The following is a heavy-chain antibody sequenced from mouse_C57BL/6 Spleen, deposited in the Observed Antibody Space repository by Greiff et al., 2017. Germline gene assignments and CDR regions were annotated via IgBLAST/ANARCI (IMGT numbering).Heavy chain of an antibody. CDR3: ARRGNYGNYEAY. CDR2: IYPGSGNT. Sequence: VQLQQSGAELVRPGASVKLSCKASGYTFTDSYINWVKQRPGQGLEWISRIYPGSGNTYYNEKFKGKATLTAEKSSSTAYMQLSSLTSEDSAVYFCARRGNYGNYEAYWGQGTLVTVSA. CDR1: GYTFTDSY. V-gene: IGHV1-76*01. J-gene: IGHJ3*01. D-gene: IGHD2-1*01.